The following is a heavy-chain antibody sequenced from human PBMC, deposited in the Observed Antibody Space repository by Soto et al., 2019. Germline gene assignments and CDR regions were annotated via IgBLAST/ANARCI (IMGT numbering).Heavy chain of an antibody. CDR3: ARDTNSGASRYYYYGMDV. D-gene: IGHD2-21*01. V-gene: IGHV1-18*01. J-gene: IGHJ6*02. CDR2: ISAYNGNT. CDR1: GYTFTSYG. Sequence: QVQLVQSGAEVKKPGASVKVSCKASGYTFTSYGISWVRQAPGQGLEWMGWISAYNGNTNYAQKLQGRVTMTTDTSTSTAYMELTSLRSDDTAVYYCARDTNSGASRYYYYGMDVWGQGTTVTVSS.